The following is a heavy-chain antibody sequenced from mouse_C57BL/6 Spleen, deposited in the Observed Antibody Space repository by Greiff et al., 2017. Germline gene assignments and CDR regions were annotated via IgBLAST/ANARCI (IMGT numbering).Heavy chain of an antibody. J-gene: IGHJ3*01. CDR3: ARVGGDGYYVFAY. CDR2: IYPGGGYT. Sequence: QVQLQQSGAELVRPGTSVKMSCKASGYTFTNYWIGWAKQRPGHGLEWIGDIYPGGGYTNYNEKFKGKATLTADKSSSTAYMQFSSLTSEDSAIYYCARVGGDGYYVFAYWGQGTLVTVSA. CDR1: GYTFTNYW. V-gene: IGHV1-63*01. D-gene: IGHD2-3*01.